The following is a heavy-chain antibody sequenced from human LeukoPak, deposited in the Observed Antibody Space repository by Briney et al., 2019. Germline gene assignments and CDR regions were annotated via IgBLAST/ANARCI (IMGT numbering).Heavy chain of an antibody. CDR1: GFTFSSYG. J-gene: IGHJ5*02. D-gene: IGHD6-19*01. CDR2: TWYDGSNK. Sequence: PGVSLTLSCAASGFTFSSYGMHRDRQAPGQGLEGMAVTWYDGSNKYYADSVKGRFTISRDNSKNTLYLQMNSLRAEDTAVYYCARDIAVAGTGNWFDPWGQGTLVTVSS. CDR3: ARDIAVAGTGNWFDP. V-gene: IGHV3-33*01.